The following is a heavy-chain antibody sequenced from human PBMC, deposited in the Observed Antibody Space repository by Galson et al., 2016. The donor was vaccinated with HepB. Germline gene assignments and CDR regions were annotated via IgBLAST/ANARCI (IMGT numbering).Heavy chain of an antibody. J-gene: IGHJ4*02. D-gene: IGHD6-19*01. CDR2: IHIGGDST. Sequence: SLRLSCAASGFTFSNSAMSWVRQAPGKGLEWVSSIHIGGDSTYYADSVKGRFTISRDNSKNTVYLQMNSLRAEDTALYYCAKDSPYSSGWSTYWGQGTLVTVSS. CDR3: AKDSPYSSGWSTY. V-gene: IGHV3-23*01. CDR1: GFTFSNSA.